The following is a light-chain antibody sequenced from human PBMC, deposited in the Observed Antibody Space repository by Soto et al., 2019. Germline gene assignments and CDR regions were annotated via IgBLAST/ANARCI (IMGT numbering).Light chain of an antibody. CDR1: QSVDTN. J-gene: IGKJ1*01. V-gene: IGKV3-15*01. CDR2: GAS. Sequence: EIVLTQSPATLSVSPGDRVTLSCRASQSVDTNLAWYQQKAGQAPRLLVYGASTKATDMPGRFSGRGAGTEFTLTINNLQSEDFAVYYCQHYRSFPRTFRQGTKQDIK. CDR3: QHYRSFPRT.